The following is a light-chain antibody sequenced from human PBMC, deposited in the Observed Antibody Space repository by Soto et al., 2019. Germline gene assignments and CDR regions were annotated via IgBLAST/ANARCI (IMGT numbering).Light chain of an antibody. J-gene: IGKJ4*01. Sequence: EIVMTQSPATLPVSPGERATLSCRASQSVSSNLAWYQQKPGQAPRLLIYGASTRATGIPARFSGSGSGTEFTLAISSLQSEDFAVYYCQQYNSWPPTFGGGTKVDIK. V-gene: IGKV3-15*01. CDR1: QSVSSN. CDR2: GAS. CDR3: QQYNSWPPT.